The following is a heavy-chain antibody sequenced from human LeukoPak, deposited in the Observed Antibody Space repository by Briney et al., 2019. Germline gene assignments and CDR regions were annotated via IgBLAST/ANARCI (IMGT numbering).Heavy chain of an antibody. D-gene: IGHD1/OR15-1a*01. V-gene: IGHV3-23*01. CDR3: AVLTTVERDY. CDR1: GFTFSTHG. CDR2: IVPTGGST. Sequence: GGSLRLSCAASGFTFSTHGMNWVRQAPGKGLEWVSGIVPTGGSTYYADSVKGRFTISRDNSKNMLYLEMNSLRAEDTALYYCAVLTTVERDYWGQGTLVTVSS. J-gene: IGHJ4*02.